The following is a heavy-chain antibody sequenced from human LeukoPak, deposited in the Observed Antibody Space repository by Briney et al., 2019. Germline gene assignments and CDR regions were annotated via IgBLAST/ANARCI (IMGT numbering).Heavy chain of an antibody. V-gene: IGHV1-2*02. CDR3: ASLYYDSSGYLNWFDP. CDR2: INPNSGGT. Sequence: ASVKVSCKASGYTFTGYYMHWVRQAPGQGLEWMGWINPNSGGTNYAQKFQGRVTMTRGTSISTAYMELSRLRSDDTAVYYCASLYYDSSGYLNWFDPWGQGTLVTVSS. J-gene: IGHJ5*02. D-gene: IGHD3-22*01. CDR1: GYTFTGYY.